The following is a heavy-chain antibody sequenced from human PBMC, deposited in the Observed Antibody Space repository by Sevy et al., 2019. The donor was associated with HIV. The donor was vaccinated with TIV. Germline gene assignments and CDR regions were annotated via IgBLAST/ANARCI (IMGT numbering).Heavy chain of an antibody. CDR1: GFTFRTSG. D-gene: IGHD3-10*01. V-gene: IGHV3-30*18. J-gene: IGHJ4*02. CDR3: AEDYSAGITMVRGAYRARGDYFDY. Sequence: GGSLRLSCVTSGFTFRTSGMHWVRQSPGKGLEWVAVISYDEAHKNYADSLKGRFSISKDNSKNTLYLQMSSLRTEDTAGYYRAEDYSAGITMVRGAYRARGDYFDYWGQGTQVTVSS. CDR2: ISYDEAHK.